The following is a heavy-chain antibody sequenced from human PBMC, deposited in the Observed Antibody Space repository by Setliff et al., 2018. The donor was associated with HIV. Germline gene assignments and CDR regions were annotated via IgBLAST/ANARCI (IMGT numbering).Heavy chain of an antibody. CDR1: GGSISSGGYY. D-gene: IGHD3-10*01. CDR2: IYYSGST. Sequence: PSETLSLTCTVSGGSISSGGYYWSWIRQHPGKGLEWIGYIYYSGSTYYNPSRKSRVTMSVDTSKNQFSLKLSSVTAADTAVYYCARARGLLPSYYLDVWGKGTTVTVSS. J-gene: IGHJ6*03. V-gene: IGHV4-31*03. CDR3: ARARGLLPSYYLDV.